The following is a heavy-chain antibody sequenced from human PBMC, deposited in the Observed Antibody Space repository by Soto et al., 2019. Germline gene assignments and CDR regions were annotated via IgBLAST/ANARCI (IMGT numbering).Heavy chain of an antibody. CDR2: IFYTGSA. D-gene: IGHD6-19*01. CDR1: GVSVSSAFYY. J-gene: IGHJ3*02. Sequence: QVQLQESGPGLAKPSETLSLTCTVSGVSVSSAFYYWSWIRQAPGKELEWIGYIFYTGSANYNPSLTVRVTLSIDTSTNQFSLRLDSVTAADTAVYYCARDGEGAMAGAFNIWGQGTMVTVSS. V-gene: IGHV4-61*01. CDR3: ARDGEGAMAGAFNI.